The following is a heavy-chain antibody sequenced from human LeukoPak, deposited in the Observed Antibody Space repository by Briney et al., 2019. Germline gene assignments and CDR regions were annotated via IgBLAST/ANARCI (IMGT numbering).Heavy chain of an antibody. V-gene: IGHV4-39*07. J-gene: IGHJ5*02. D-gene: IGHD6-19*01. Sequence: SETLSLTCTVSGGSISSSSYYWGWIRQPPGKGLEWIGTIYYSGSTYYNPSLKSRVTISVDTSKNQFSLRLSSVTAADTAVYYCARSGIAVAPPYAWFDPWGQGTLVTVSS. CDR3: ARSGIAVAPPYAWFDP. CDR2: IYYSGST. CDR1: GGSISSSSYY.